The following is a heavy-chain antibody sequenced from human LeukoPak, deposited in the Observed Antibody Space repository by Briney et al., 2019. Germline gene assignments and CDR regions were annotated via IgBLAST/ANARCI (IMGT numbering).Heavy chain of an antibody. CDR2: AGWAGGTT. Sequence: GGSLRLSCATTGFNFDRYTIHWVRQAPGKGLEWVSLAGWAGGTTFYSDSVRGRFTISRDSGRKSVYLQMNSLTTDDTAFYFCAKELDTMFFDYWGQGALVTVSS. CDR1: GFNFDRYT. CDR3: AKELDTMFFDY. V-gene: IGHV3-43*01. J-gene: IGHJ4*02. D-gene: IGHD3-10*02.